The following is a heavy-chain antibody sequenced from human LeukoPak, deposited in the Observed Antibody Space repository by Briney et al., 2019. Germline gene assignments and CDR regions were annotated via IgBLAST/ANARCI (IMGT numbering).Heavy chain of an antibody. CDR1: GGSISSYY. J-gene: IGHJ4*02. D-gene: IGHD6-19*01. CDR3: ARHRGSGWYQAYYFDY. CDR2: INHSGST. V-gene: IGHV4-34*01. Sequence: PSETLSLTCTVSGGSISSYYWSWIRQPPGKGLEWIGEINHSGSTNYNPSLKSRVTISIDTSKSQFSLKLSSVTAADTAVYYCARHRGSGWYQAYYFDYWGQGTLVTVSS.